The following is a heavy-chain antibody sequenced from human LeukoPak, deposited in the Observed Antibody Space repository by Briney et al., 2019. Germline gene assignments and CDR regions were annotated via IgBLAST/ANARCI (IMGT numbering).Heavy chain of an antibody. CDR2: ISAYNGNT. CDR3: ARDSGEVVPAAADGHIDV. CDR1: GYTLTSYG. J-gene: IGHJ6*03. Sequence: ASVKVSCKASGYTLTSYGISWVRQAPGQGLEWMGWISAYNGNTNYAQKLQGRITMTTDTSTSTAYMELRSLRSDDTAVYYCARDSGEVVPAAADGHIDVWGKGTTVTVSS. V-gene: IGHV1-18*01. D-gene: IGHD2-2*01.